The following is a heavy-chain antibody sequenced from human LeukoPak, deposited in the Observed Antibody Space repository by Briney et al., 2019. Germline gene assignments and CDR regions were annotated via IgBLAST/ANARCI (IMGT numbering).Heavy chain of an antibody. CDR2: ISNSGGTI. D-gene: IGHD4-11*01. Sequence: KSGGSLRLSCAASGFTFSDYYMTWIRQAPGKGLEWVSYISNSGGTIYYTDSVKGRFTISRDNAKNSLYLQMNSLRAEDTAVYYCGRRYSNSFDYWGQGTLVTVSS. V-gene: IGHV3-11*01. CDR3: GRRYSNSFDY. J-gene: IGHJ4*02. CDR1: GFTFSDYY.